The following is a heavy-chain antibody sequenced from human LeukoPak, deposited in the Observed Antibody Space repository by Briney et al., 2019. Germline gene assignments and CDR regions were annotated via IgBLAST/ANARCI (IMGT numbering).Heavy chain of an antibody. CDR3: ARVDVSSWFADMHV. D-gene: IGHD6-13*01. CDR1: GGSISSYY. Sequence: SEALSLTCTVSGGSISSYYWSWIRQPPGKGLEWIGYIYYSGSTNYNPSLKSRVTISVDTSKNQFSLKLSSVTAADTAVYYCARVDVSSWFADMHVWGKGTTVTVSS. J-gene: IGHJ6*03. CDR2: IYYSGST. V-gene: IGHV4-59*01.